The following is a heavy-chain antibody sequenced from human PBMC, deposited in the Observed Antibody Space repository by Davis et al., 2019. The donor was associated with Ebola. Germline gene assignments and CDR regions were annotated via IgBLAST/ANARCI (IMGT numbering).Heavy chain of an antibody. V-gene: IGHV1-2*06. CDR1: GYTFTGYY. CDR3: ATRREGYTWAEEY. J-gene: IGHJ4*02. Sequence: ASVKVSCKASGYTFTGYYMHWVRQAPGQGLEWMGRINPNSGGTNYAQKFQGRVTMTRDTSTSTVYMELSSLRSEDTAVYYCATRREGYTWAEEYWGQGTVVTVSS. CDR2: INPNSGGT. D-gene: IGHD5-24*01.